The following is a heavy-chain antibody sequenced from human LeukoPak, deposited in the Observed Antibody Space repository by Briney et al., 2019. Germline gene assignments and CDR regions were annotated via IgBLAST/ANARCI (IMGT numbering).Heavy chain of an antibody. V-gene: IGHV3-21*01. J-gene: IGHJ6*03. D-gene: IGHD2-8*01. Sequence: PGGSLRLSCAASGFTFSTYSMNWVRQAPGKGLEWVSFISTSSSYIYYADSMKGRLTISRDNAKNSLYLQMNSLRAEDTAVYYCARSEMGYSNYYMDVWGKGTTVTVSS. CDR3: ARSEMGYSNYYMDV. CDR2: ISTSSSYI. CDR1: GFTFSTYS.